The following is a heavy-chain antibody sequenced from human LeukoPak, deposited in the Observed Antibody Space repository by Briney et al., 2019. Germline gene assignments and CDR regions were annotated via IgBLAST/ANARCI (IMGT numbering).Heavy chain of an antibody. V-gene: IGHV1-69*05. D-gene: IGHD3-10*01. J-gene: IGHJ6*03. CDR3: ARSYGSGSYYLYYYYYMDV. CDR1: GGTSSNYA. CDR2: IIPLFGTA. Sequence: SVKVSCKASGGTSSNYAISWVRQAPGQGLEWMGGIIPLFGTANYAQKFQGRVTITTDESTSTAYMEPSSLRSEDTAVYYCARSYGSGSYYLYYYYYMDVWGKGTTVTVSS.